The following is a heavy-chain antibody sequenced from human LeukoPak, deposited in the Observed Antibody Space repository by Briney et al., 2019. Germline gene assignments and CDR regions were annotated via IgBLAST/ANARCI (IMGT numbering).Heavy chain of an antibody. D-gene: IGHD3-10*01. J-gene: IGHJ5*02. CDR2: IIHFFCTA. V-gene: IGHV1-69*06. CDR1: GGTFSSYA. Sequence: GVSVKVSCKASGGTFSSYAILWVRQAPGQGLEWMGGIIHFFCTANYAQNFQGRVTITADKSTSAAYMKLSSVRAEDTAVYYCATRTYYYDSGSRNWFDPWGQGTLVTVSS. CDR3: ATRTYYYDSGSRNWFDP.